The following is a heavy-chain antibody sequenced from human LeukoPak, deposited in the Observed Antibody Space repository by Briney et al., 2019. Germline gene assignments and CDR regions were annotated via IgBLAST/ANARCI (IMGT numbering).Heavy chain of an antibody. CDR3: AKVAPYYDFWSGYYTGIGY. J-gene: IGHJ4*02. CDR1: GFTFSSYA. D-gene: IGHD3-3*01. Sequence: GGSLRLSCAASGFTFSSYAMSWVRQAPGKGLEWVSAISGSGGSTYYADSAKGRFTISRDNSKNTLYLQMNSLRAEDTAVYYCAKVAPYYDFWSGYYTGIGYWGQGTLVTVSS. V-gene: IGHV3-23*01. CDR2: ISGSGGST.